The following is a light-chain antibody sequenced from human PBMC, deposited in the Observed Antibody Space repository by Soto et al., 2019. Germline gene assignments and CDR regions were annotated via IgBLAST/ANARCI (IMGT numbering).Light chain of an antibody. J-gene: IGKJ5*01. V-gene: IGKV3-11*01. Sequence: EIVLTQSPATLSLSPGESATLSCRTSQTIRGLLNWYQQRPGQAPRLLISDTSNSATDIPARFSGSGSGTDFILTISSLDPEDFGVYFCQQRHNWPITFGQGTRLDI. CDR3: QQRHNWPIT. CDR2: DTS. CDR1: QTIRGL.